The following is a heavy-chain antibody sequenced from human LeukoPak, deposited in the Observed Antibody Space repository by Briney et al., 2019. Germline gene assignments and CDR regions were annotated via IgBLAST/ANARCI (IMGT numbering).Heavy chain of an antibody. J-gene: IGHJ4*02. CDR3: APTRGSSSWPFDY. CDR1: GFTFSSYW. Sequence: PGGSLRLSCAASGFTFSSYWMHWVRQAPGKGLVWVSRTNSDGSSTTYADSVKGRFTISRDNAKNALYLQMNSLRAEDTAVYYCAPTRGSSSWPFDYWGQGTLVTVSS. D-gene: IGHD6-13*01. CDR2: TNSDGSST. V-gene: IGHV3-74*01.